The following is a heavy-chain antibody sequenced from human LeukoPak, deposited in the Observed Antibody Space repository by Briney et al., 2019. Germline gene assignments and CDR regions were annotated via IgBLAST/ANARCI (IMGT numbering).Heavy chain of an antibody. J-gene: IGHJ4*02. D-gene: IGHD3-22*01. CDR3: ARDRMGYYDSSGYFDY. Sequence: QPGGSLRLSRAASGFTFSSYEMNWVRQAPGKGLEWVSYISSSGSTIYYADSVKGRFTISRDNAKNSLYLQMNILRAEDTAVYYCARDRMGYYDSSGYFDYWGQGTLVTVSS. CDR1: GFTFSSYE. CDR2: ISSSGSTI. V-gene: IGHV3-48*03.